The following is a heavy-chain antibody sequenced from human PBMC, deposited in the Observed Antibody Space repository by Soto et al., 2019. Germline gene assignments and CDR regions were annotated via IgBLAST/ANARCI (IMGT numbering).Heavy chain of an antibody. CDR3: ARSTTVVTPEDY. J-gene: IGHJ4*02. D-gene: IGHD4-17*01. CDR1: GYTFTGYY. V-gene: IGHV1-2*04. Sequence: QVQLVQSGAEVKKPGASVKVSCKASGYTFTGYYMHWVRQAPGQGLEWMGWINPNSGGTNYAQKFQGWVTMTRDTSISTAYMGLRRLRSDDTAVYYCARSTTVVTPEDYWGQGTLVTVSS. CDR2: INPNSGGT.